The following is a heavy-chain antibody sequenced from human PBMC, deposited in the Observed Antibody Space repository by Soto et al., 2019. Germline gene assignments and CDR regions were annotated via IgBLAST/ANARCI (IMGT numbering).Heavy chain of an antibody. J-gene: IGHJ4*02. CDR2: IYNGGIP. V-gene: IGHV4-4*07. Sequence: SETLSLTCTVSGGSVSSQYWSWIRQPAGKGLEWIGRIYNGGIPLIHPSLESRVALSLDTSKNQFSLTLSSVTAADTATYYCACQDDDKSVYYFDYWGRGTLVIVSS. CDR1: GGSVSSQY. D-gene: IGHD3-3*01. CDR3: ACQDDDKSVYYFDY.